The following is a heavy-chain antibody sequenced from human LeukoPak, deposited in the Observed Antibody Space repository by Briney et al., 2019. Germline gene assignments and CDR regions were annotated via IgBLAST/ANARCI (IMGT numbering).Heavy chain of an antibody. Sequence: ASVKVSCKASGGTFSSYAISWVRQAPGQGLEWMGGIIPIFGTANYAQKFQGRVTITTDESTSTAYMGLSSLRSEDTAVYYCAGDRYSGSYQMDYWGQGTLVTVSS. D-gene: IGHD1-26*01. CDR3: AGDRYSGSYQMDY. J-gene: IGHJ4*02. CDR1: GGTFSSYA. CDR2: IIPIFGTA. V-gene: IGHV1-69*05.